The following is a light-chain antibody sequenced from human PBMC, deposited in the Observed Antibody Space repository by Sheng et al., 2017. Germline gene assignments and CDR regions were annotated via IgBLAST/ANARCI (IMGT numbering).Light chain of an antibody. CDR1: QSISSY. Sequence: DIQMTQSPSSLSASVGDRVTITCRASQSISSYLNWYQQKPGKAPKLLIYAASSXQSGVPSRFSGSGSGTDFTLTISSLQPEDFATYYCQQSYSTPVAFGQGYQGG. CDR3: QQSYSTPVA. CDR2: AAS. V-gene: IGKV1-39*01. J-gene: IGKJ1*01.